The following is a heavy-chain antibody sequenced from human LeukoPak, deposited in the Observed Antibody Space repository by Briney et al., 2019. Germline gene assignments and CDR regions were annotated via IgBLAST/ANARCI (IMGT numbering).Heavy chain of an antibody. Sequence: ASVKVSCKASGYTFTGYYIHWVRQAPGQGLEWMGWIYPYSGDTNYAQNFQGRVTTTRDTSISTAYMELSSLKSDDTAVYYCARDRNSGSSLDIWGQGTMLTVSS. J-gene: IGHJ3*02. CDR2: IYPYSGDT. CDR1: GYTFTGYY. V-gene: IGHV1-2*02. CDR3: ARDRNSGSSLDI. D-gene: IGHD6-6*01.